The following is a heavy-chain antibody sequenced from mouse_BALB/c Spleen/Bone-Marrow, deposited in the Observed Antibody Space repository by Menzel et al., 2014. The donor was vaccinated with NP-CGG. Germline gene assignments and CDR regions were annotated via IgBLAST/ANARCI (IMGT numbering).Heavy chain of an antibody. D-gene: IGHD2-14*01. V-gene: IGHV14-3*02. J-gene: IGHJ3*02. CDR2: VDPANGNS. CDR3: ARSYRYIWFRY. Sequence: QSGAELVTPGPSAKFSCTGSGFNIKDTYMHWVKQRPEQGLEWIGRVDPANGNSKYDPKFQGKATITADTSSNTAYLQLSSLTSEDTAVYYCARSYRYIWFRYRRKCTLVTGSA. CDR1: GFNIKDTY.